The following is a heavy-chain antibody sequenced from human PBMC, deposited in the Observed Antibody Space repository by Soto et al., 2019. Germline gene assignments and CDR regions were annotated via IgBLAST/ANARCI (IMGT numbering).Heavy chain of an antibody. CDR2: IYYSGST. V-gene: IGHV4-31*03. CDR3: ARDLLACSSTSCYFFGAFDI. CDR1: GGSISSGGYY. D-gene: IGHD2-2*01. J-gene: IGHJ3*02. Sequence: QVQLQESGPGLVKPSQTLSLTCTVSGGSISSGGYYWSWIRQHPGKGLEGIGYIYYSGSTYYNPSLKSRVTISVDTSKNQFSLKLSSVTAADTAVYYCARDLLACSSTSCYFFGAFDIWGQGTMVTVSS.